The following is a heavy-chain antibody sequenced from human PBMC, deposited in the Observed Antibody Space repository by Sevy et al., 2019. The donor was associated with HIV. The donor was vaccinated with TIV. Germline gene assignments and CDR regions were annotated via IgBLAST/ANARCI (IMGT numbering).Heavy chain of an antibody. V-gene: IGHV3-23*01. CDR2: ISASGSTT. CDR1: GFNFNIFA. J-gene: IGHJ4*02. Sequence: GGSLRLSCAVSGFNFNIFAMNWVRQSPGKGLEWVSSISASGSTTFYADSVEGRFTISRDNSKKTLYLQMNSLRAEGTAVYYCAKLPEYASSFDYCGQGAVVTVSS. CDR3: AKLPEYASSFDY. D-gene: IGHD6-6*01.